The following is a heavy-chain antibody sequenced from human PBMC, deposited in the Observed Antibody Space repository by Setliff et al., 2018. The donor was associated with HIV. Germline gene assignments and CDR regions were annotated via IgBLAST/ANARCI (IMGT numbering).Heavy chain of an antibody. CDR3: ARVGEGYSGDMDV. J-gene: IGHJ6*03. D-gene: IGHD5-12*01. Sequence: SETLSLTCAVSGGSISSSNWWSWVRQPPGKGLEWIGEIYHSGSTNYNPSLKSRVTISLDRSKTQFSLKLSSVTAADTAVYYCARVGEGYSGDMDVWGKGTTVTVS. CDR2: IYHSGST. CDR1: GGSISSSNW. V-gene: IGHV4-4*02.